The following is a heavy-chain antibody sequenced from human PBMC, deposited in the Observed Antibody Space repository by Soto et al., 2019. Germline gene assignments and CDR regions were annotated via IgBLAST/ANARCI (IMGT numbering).Heavy chain of an antibody. CDR1: GGSFSGYY. CDR3: ARGRPEGSGSYYKPFDY. D-gene: IGHD3-10*01. V-gene: IGHV4-34*01. CDR2: INHSGST. J-gene: IGHJ4*02. Sequence: PSETLSLTCAVYGGSFSGYYWSWIRQPPGKGLEWIGEINHSGSTNYNPSLKSRVTISVDTSKNQFSLKLSSVTAADTAVYYCARGRPEGSGSYYKPFDYWGQGTLVTVSS.